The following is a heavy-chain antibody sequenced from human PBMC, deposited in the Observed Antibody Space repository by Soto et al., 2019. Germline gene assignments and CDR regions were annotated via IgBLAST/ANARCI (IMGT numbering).Heavy chain of an antibody. CDR2: SIPIFGTA. CDR1: GGTSNRFA. V-gene: IGHV1-69*01. Sequence: QVQLVQSGTEVKKPGSSVRVSCKASGGTSNRFAFSWVRQAPGQGLEWMGGSIPIFGTANYAPGFQGRATITADESTSTGYMELSGLRSDDTATYYCATGRGSGGFDSWGQGTQVLVSS. J-gene: IGHJ4*02. CDR3: ATGRGSGGFDS. D-gene: IGHD3-16*01.